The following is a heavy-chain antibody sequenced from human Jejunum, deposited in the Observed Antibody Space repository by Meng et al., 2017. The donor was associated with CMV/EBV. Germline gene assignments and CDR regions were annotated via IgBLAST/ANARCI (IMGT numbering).Heavy chain of an antibody. J-gene: IGHJ4*02. Sequence: SGYTFTGYYMQWVRQAPGQGLEWMGWINPNTGDTNYAQKFQGRVTMTRDMSINTVYMELTRLRSDDTAVYYCAKDGGSYLDYYFDYWGQGTLVTVSS. CDR2: INPNTGDT. CDR3: AKDGGSYLDYYFDY. V-gene: IGHV1-2*02. D-gene: IGHD1-26*01. CDR1: GYTFTGYY.